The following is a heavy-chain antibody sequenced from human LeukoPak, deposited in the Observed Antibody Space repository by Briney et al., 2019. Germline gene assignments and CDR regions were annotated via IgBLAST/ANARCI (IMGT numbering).Heavy chain of an antibody. CDR1: GYNFTGYY. D-gene: IGHD1-1*01. J-gene: IGHJ6*03. CDR2: INPNGGDT. CDR3: ATDKQLDWAHHYYYYMDV. Sequence: VASVKVSCKASGYNFTGYYMHWVRQAPGQGLQWMGWINPNGGDTNYAQKFQGRVTMTRDTSISTAYMELSRLRSDDTAVYYCATDKQLDWAHHYYYYMDVWGKGTTVTVSS. V-gene: IGHV1-2*02.